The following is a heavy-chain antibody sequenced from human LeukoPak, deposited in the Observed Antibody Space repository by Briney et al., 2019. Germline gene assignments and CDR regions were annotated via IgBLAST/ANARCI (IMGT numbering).Heavy chain of an antibody. CDR3: ARHDSRGGSYDY. Sequence: SETLSLTCSVSGGSITNYHWSWIRQPPGKRLEWIGYIRSGESAMYNPSLESRVTMSVDTPMNHFSLRLNSLTAADTAVHYCARHDSRGGSYDYWGQGTLVTVSS. J-gene: IGHJ4*02. D-gene: IGHD1-26*01. CDR1: GGSITNYH. V-gene: IGHV4-59*08. CDR2: IRSGESA.